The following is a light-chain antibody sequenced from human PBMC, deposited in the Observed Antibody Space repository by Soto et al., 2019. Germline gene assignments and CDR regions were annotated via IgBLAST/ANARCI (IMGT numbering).Light chain of an antibody. V-gene: IGLV1-51*02. CDR3: GTWDSSLSAYV. J-gene: IGLJ1*01. CDR2: ENN. CDR1: SSNIGNNY. Sequence: QSVLTQPPSVSAAPGQTVTISCSGSSSNIGNNYVSWYQQLPGTAPKLLIYENNKRPSGIPDRFSGSKSGTSATLGITGLQTGDEADYYCGTWDSSLSAYVFGTATKLTVL.